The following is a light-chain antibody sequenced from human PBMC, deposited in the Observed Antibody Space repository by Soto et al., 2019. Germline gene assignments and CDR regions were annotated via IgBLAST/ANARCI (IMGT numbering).Light chain of an antibody. V-gene: IGKV3-20*01. CDR3: QQYGTSPRT. CDR1: QSVRSSY. J-gene: IGKJ1*01. CDR2: GVS. Sequence: IVLTQSPGTLSLSPGERATLSCRASQSVRSSYLAWYQQKLGQAPRLLIYGVSNRATGIPDRFSGSGSGTDFTLTISRLESEDFAVYYCQQYGTSPRTFDQGTKVEIK.